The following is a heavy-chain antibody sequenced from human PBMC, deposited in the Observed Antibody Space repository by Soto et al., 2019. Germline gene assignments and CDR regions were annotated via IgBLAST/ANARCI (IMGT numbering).Heavy chain of an antibody. J-gene: IGHJ4*02. Sequence: QVQLQESGPGLVKPSETLSLTCTVSGGSISSYYWSWIRQPPGKGLEWIGYIYYSGSTNYNPSLNSRAPLSVAPSQHPSSPKLSSVTAADTAVYYCARGEERGAMPSGYWGQGTLVTVSS. CDR3: ARGEERGAMPSGY. CDR1: GGSISSYY. D-gene: IGHD2-2*01. V-gene: IGHV4-59*01. CDR2: IYYSGST.